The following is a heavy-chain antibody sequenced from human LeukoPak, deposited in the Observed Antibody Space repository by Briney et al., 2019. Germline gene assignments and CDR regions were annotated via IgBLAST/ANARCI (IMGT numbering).Heavy chain of an antibody. CDR2: FDPEDGET. CDR3: ARGGYCSSTSCYPPTD. Sequence: GASVKVSCKVSGYTLTELSMHWVRQAPGKGLEWMGGFDPEDGETIYAQKFQGRVTMTEDTSTDTAYMELNSLRAEDTAVYYCARGGYCSSTSCYPPTDWGQGTLVTVSS. D-gene: IGHD2-2*01. V-gene: IGHV1-24*01. J-gene: IGHJ4*02. CDR1: GYTLTELS.